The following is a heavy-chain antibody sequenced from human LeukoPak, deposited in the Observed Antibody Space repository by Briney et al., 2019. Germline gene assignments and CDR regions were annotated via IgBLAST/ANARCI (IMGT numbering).Heavy chain of an antibody. D-gene: IGHD3-22*01. Sequence: GGSLRLSCAASGFTFSTYSMNWVRQAPGKGLEWVSYISSSSSTIYYADSVKGRFTIFRDNAKNSLYLQMNSLRAEDTAVYYCARGSTYYDSSGQVPFDYWGQGTLVTVSS. CDR2: ISSSSSTI. CDR1: GFTFSTYS. J-gene: IGHJ4*02. CDR3: ARGSTYYDSSGQVPFDY. V-gene: IGHV3-48*01.